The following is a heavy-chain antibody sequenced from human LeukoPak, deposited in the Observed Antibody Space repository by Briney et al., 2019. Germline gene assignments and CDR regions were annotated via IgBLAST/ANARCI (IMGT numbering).Heavy chain of an antibody. D-gene: IGHD2-2*01. CDR3: ARVVPAAIWFDP. CDR2: INPNSGGT. CDR1: GYTSTGYY. Sequence: GASVKVSCKASGYTSTGYYMHWVRQAPGQGLEWMGWINPNSGGTNYAQKFQGRVTMTRDTSISTAYMELSRLRSDDTAVYYCARVVPAAIWFDPWGQGTLVTVSS. J-gene: IGHJ5*02. V-gene: IGHV1-2*02.